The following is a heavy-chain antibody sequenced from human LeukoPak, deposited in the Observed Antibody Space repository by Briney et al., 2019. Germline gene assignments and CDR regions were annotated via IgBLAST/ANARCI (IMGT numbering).Heavy chain of an antibody. CDR1: GGSISSYY. J-gene: IGHJ2*01. CDR3: ARQGRRWKAAAEFL. V-gene: IGHV4-34*01. CDR2: INHSGST. Sequence: PSETLSLTCSVSGGSISSYYWSWIRQPPGKGLEWIGEINHSGSTNYNPSLKSRVTISVDTSKNQFSLKLSSVTAADTAVYYCARQGRRWKAAAEFLWGRGTLVTVSS. D-gene: IGHD6-13*01.